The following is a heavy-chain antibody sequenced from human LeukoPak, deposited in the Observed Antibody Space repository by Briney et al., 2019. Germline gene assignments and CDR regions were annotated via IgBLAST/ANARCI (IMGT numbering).Heavy chain of an antibody. J-gene: IGHJ4*02. CDR2: ISGSGGST. CDR3: AKGLAVAGGEY. V-gene: IGHV3-23*01. CDR1: GFTFSSYA. D-gene: IGHD6-19*01. Sequence: GGSLRLSCAASGFTFSSYAMSWVRQAPGKGLEWVSAISGSGGSTYYSDSVKGRFTISRDNSKNTLYLQMNSLRAEDTAVYYCAKGLAVAGGEYWGQGTLVTVSS.